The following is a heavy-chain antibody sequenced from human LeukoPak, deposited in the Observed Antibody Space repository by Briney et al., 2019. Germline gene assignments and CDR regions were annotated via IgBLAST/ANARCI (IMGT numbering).Heavy chain of an antibody. V-gene: IGHV3-33*01. CDR1: GFTFSGYG. CDR3: ARGYYAGRGHHFEY. D-gene: IGHD3-22*01. CDR2: IWSDGSNK. Sequence: PGKSLRLSCATSGFTFSGYGMHWVRQAPGKGLEWVTVIWSDGSNKYYADSVKGRFTISRDNSKNTLYLQMNSVRAEDTAVYYCARGYYAGRGHHFEYWGQGTLVTVSS. J-gene: IGHJ4*02.